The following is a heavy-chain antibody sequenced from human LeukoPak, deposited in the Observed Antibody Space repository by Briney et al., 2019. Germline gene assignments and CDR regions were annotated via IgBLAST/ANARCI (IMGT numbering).Heavy chain of an antibody. Sequence: GGSLRLSCAASGFTFSSYAMHWVRQAPGKGLEWVANMNPDGSEKYFLDSVKGRFTISRDNAKSSLYLQMNSLRGDDTAVYYCARDRALYDSRRGYYYTEDDYWGQGTLVTVSS. CDR2: MNPDGSEK. CDR1: GFTFSSYA. J-gene: IGHJ4*02. V-gene: IGHV3-7*01. D-gene: IGHD3-22*01. CDR3: ARDRALYDSRRGYYYTEDDY.